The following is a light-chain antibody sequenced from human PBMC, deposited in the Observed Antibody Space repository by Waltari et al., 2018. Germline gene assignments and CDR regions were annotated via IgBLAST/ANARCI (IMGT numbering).Light chain of an antibody. V-gene: IGLV1-40*01. Sequence: QSVLTQPPSVSGAPGQRVTISCTGSSSNIGAGYDVHWYQQLPGTAPKLLIYCTRNRPSGVPGRFSGSKSGTSASLAITGLQAEDEADYYCQSYDSSLSGSVVFGGGTKLTVL. CDR1: SSNIGAGYD. CDR2: CTR. J-gene: IGLJ2*01. CDR3: QSYDSSLSGSVV.